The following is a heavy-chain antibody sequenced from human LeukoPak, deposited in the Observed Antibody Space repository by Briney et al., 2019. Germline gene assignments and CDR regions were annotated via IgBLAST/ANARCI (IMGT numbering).Heavy chain of an antibody. D-gene: IGHD3-22*01. Sequence: PGGSLRLSCAASGFTFSSYSMNWVRQAPGKGLEWVSYISSSSSTIYYADSVKGRFTISRDNAKNSLYLQMNSLRAEDTAVYYCASGQRRVYYYDSSGSFDYWGQGTLVTVSS. J-gene: IGHJ4*02. V-gene: IGHV3-48*04. CDR2: ISSSSSTI. CDR1: GFTFSSYS. CDR3: ASGQRRVYYYDSSGSFDY.